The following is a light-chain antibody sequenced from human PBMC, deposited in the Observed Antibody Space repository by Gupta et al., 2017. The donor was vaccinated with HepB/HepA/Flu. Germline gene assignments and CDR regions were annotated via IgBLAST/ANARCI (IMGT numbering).Light chain of an antibody. CDR3: QQYNNWPPDT. J-gene: IGKJ2*01. Sequence: DIVMTQSPATLSVSPGETATLSCRATESVSNNLAWYQKKPGQAPRRLIYGISTRATGVPARFSGSGSGTDFTLTISGRQPEDFAVYYCQQYNNWPPDTFGQGTKVQIK. CDR2: GIS. V-gene: IGKV3-15*01. CDR1: ESVSNN.